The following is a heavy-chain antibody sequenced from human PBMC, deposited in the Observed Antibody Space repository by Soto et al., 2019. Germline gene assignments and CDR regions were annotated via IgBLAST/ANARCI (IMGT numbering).Heavy chain of an antibody. CDR2: IYYSGST. V-gene: IGHV4-39*01. J-gene: IGHJ5*01. CDR1: GGSISSSNHY. Sequence: PSETLSLTCTVSGGSISSSNHYWGWIRQPPGKGLEWIGSIYYSGSTYYNPSLKSRVTISVDTPKNQFSLRLSPVTAADTAVYFCARRDLGYSMSDGCFDSWGQGTLVTVSS. CDR3: ARRDLGYSMSDGCFDS. D-gene: IGHD3-22*01.